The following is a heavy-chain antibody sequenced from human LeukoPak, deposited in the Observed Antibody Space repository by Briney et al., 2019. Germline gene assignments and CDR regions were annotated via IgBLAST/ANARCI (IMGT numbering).Heavy chain of an antibody. V-gene: IGHV5-51*01. J-gene: IGHJ6*02. CDR3: ARHRAAGGGYYYGMDV. CDR1: GYDFTTYW. Sequence: GESLRISWKGSGYDFTTYWIAWVRQMPGKGLEWMGIIYPDGSTVKYTPSFQGQVTISADKSINTAYLQWSSLKASDTAMYYCARHRAAGGGYYYGMDVWGQGTTVTVSS. D-gene: IGHD6-13*01. CDR2: IYPDGSTV.